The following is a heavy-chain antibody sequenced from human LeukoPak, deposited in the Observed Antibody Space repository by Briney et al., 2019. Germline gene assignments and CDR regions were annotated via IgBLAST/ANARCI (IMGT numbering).Heavy chain of an antibody. J-gene: IGHJ5*02. D-gene: IGHD3-3*01. CDR2: MNPNSGNT. Sequence: ASVKVSCKASGYTFTSYDINWVRQATGQGLEWMGWMNPNSGNTGYAQKFQGRVTMTRNTSISTAYMALSSLRSEDTAVYYCARLHYDFWSGPNWFDPWGQGTLVTVSS. V-gene: IGHV1-8*01. CDR1: GYTFTSYD. CDR3: ARLHYDFWSGPNWFDP.